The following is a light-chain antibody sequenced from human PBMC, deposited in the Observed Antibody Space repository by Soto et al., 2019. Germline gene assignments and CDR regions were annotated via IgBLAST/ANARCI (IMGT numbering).Light chain of an antibody. V-gene: IGKV1-5*03. CDR1: QSIGSW. Sequence: DIQMTQSPSTLSASLLDRVTIXWRASQSIGSWLAWYQQKPGKAPKLLIYKASSLETDVPSRFSGSGSGTEFTLTISSLQPEDFATYYCQQYNSYSQTFGQGTKVDIK. CDR2: KAS. CDR3: QQYNSYSQT. J-gene: IGKJ1*01.